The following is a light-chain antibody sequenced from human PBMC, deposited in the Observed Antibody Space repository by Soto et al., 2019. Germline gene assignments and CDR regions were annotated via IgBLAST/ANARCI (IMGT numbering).Light chain of an antibody. CDR2: DAS. CDR1: QSASSY. J-gene: IGKJ5*01. V-gene: IGKV3-11*01. Sequence: EIVLTQSPATLSLSPGERATLSCRASQSASSYLAWYQQKPGQAPRLLIYDASNRATGIPVRFSGSGSGTDFTLTISSLEPEDFGLYYCQQRRNWPLTFGQGTRLEIK. CDR3: QQRRNWPLT.